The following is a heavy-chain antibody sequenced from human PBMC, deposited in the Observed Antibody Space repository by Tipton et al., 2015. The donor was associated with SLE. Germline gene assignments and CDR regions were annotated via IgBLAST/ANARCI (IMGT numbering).Heavy chain of an antibody. CDR3: ARVAIDGEVGAEDY. V-gene: IGHV3-30-3*01. Sequence: QVQLVQSGGGVVQPGGSLRLSCAASGFTFSSYAMHWVRQAPGKGLEWVAVISYDGSNKYYADSVKGRFTISRDNSKNTLYLQMNSLRAEDTAVYYCARVAIDGEVGAEDYWGQGTLVTVSS. D-gene: IGHD1-26*01. CDR2: ISYDGSNK. CDR1: GFTFSSYA. J-gene: IGHJ4*02.